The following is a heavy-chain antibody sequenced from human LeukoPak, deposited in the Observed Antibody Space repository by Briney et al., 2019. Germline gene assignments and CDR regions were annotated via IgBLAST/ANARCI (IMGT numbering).Heavy chain of an antibody. CDR3: ARRIGSSWYQFHFDY. Sequence: SETLSLTCAVSGGSFSGYYWSWIRQPPGKGLEWIGEINHSGSTNYNPSLKSRVTISVDTSKDQFSLKLSSVTAADTAVYYCARRIGSSWYQFHFDYWGQGTLVTVSS. D-gene: IGHD6-13*01. J-gene: IGHJ4*02. V-gene: IGHV4-34*01. CDR2: INHSGST. CDR1: GGSFSGYY.